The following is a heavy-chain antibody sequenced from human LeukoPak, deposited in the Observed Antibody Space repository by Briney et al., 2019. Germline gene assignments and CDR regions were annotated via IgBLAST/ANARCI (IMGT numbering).Heavy chain of an antibody. V-gene: IGHV3-21*01. CDR3: ARDAAYFDSSGYYPDPHDY. CDR1: GFSFSAYN. D-gene: IGHD3-22*01. CDR2: ISPSGDHR. J-gene: IGHJ4*02. Sequence: PGGSLRLSCAASGFSFSAYNINWVRQAPGKGLEWVSCISPSGDHRYYADSVRGRFTISRDNAKNSVYLQMNSLRAEDTAVYYCARDAAYFDSSGYYPDPHDYCGQGTLVSGSS.